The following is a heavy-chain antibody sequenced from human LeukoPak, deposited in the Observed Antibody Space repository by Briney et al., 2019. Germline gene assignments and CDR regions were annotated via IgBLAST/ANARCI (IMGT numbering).Heavy chain of an antibody. D-gene: IGHD3-22*01. CDR1: GGSISSSSYY. V-gene: IGHV4-39*01. CDR3: ARHDIYDSSYNWFDP. J-gene: IGHJ5*02. Sequence: SSETLSLTCTVSGGSISSSSYYWGWIRQPPGKGLEWIGSIYYSGSTYYNPSLKSRVTISVDTSKNQFSLKLSSVTAADTAVYYCARHDIYDSSYNWFDPWGQGTPVTVSS. CDR2: IYYSGST.